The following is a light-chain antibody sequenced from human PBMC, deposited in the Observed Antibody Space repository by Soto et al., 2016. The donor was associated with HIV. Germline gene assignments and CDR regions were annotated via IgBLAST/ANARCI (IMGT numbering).Light chain of an antibody. J-gene: IGKJ2*01. CDR2: ATS. CDR1: QGIKNE. CDR3: LQDYDRPYT. Sequence: AIQMTQSPSSLSASLGDRVTITCRASQGIKNELGWYQQKPGKAPKLLIYATSSLGGGVPSRFSGSGSGTDFTLTISSLQPEXSAFLFCLQDYDRPYTFGRGTKLEIK. V-gene: IGKV1-6*01.